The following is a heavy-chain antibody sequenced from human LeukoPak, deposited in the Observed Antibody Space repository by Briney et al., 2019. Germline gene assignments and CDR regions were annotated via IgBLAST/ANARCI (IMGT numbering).Heavy chain of an antibody. CDR1: GFRFSDFT. J-gene: IGHJ5*02. V-gene: IGHV3-23*01. Sequence: GGSLRLSCAASGFRFSDFTMTWVRQAPGKGPEWVSAIGGRGGSTYYADFLGGRFTISRDNSKDTVYLQMNSLKVEDTATYYCGKEGGAWGQGTKVTVSS. CDR3: GKEGGA. D-gene: IGHD3-16*01. CDR2: IGGRGGST.